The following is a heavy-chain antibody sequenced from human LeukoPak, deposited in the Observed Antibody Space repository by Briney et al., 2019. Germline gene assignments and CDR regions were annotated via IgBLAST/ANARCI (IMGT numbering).Heavy chain of an antibody. Sequence: GGSLRLSCAASGFTFSSYTMSWVRQAPGKGLEWVSTITTSDGNTYYADSVKGRFTVSRDNSKNTLYLQMNSLRAEDTAVYYCARDLRNGMDVWGQGTTVTVSS. CDR1: GFTFSSYT. V-gene: IGHV3-23*01. CDR3: ARDLRNGMDV. J-gene: IGHJ6*02. CDR2: ITTSDGNT.